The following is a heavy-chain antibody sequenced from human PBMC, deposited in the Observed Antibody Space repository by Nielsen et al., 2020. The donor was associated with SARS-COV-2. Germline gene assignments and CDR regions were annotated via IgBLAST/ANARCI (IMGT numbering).Heavy chain of an antibody. CDR2: IERKIDGGTT. CDR1: GITFSNAW. CDR3: HIRDLIVVAGFYFDS. D-gene: IGHD6-19*01. V-gene: IGHV3-15*04. J-gene: IGHJ4*02. Sequence: GGSLRLSCAASGITFSNAWMSWVRQAPGKGLEWVGHIERKIDGGTTKYAATAKGRFTISTDDSKNTMYLQMNSLKSEDTAMYYCHIRDLIVVAGFYFDSWGQGTLVTVSS.